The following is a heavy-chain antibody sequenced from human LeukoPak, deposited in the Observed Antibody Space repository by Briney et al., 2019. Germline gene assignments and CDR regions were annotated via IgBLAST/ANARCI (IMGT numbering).Heavy chain of an antibody. CDR1: GGTFSSYA. Sequence: SVKVSCKASGGTFSSYAISWVRQAPGQGLEWMGGIIPIFGTKNYAQKFQGRVTIPTDESTSTAYMELSSLRSEDTAVYYCARSPLGSGSYTFDYWGQGTLVTVSS. CDR3: ARSPLGSGSYTFDY. V-gene: IGHV1-69*05. J-gene: IGHJ4*02. CDR2: IIPIFGTK. D-gene: IGHD3-10*02.